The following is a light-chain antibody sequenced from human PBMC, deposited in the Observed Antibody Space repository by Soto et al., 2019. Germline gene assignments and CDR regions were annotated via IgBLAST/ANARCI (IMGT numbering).Light chain of an antibody. J-gene: IGKJ5*01. CDR3: QQTHAVPLT. CDR1: QPISNY. V-gene: IGKV1-39*01. Sequence: DVQMTQSPSSLSASVGDRVTITCRASQPISNYLNWYQQKAGEAPKVLIFGASSLQSGVPSKFSCSGYGTDFTLIINNLHPADCATYYCQQTHAVPLTFGQGTRL. CDR2: GAS.